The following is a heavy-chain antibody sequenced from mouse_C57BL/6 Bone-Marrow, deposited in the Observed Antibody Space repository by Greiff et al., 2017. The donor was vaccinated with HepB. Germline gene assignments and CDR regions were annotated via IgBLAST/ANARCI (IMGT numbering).Heavy chain of an antibody. CDR3: ARSPTVVAEGWFAY. CDR1: GYTFTDYY. CDR2: IYPGSGNT. Sequence: QVQLQQSGAELVRPGASVKLSCKASGYTFTDYYINWVKQRPGQGLEWIARIYPGSGNTYYNEKFKGKATLTAEKSSSTAYMQLSSLTSEDSAVYFCARSPTVVAEGWFAYWGQGTLVTVSA. D-gene: IGHD1-1*01. J-gene: IGHJ3*01. V-gene: IGHV1-76*01.